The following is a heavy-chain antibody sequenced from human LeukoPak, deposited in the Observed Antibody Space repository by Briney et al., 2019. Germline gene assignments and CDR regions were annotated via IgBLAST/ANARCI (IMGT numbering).Heavy chain of an antibody. CDR2: IYTSGST. CDR1: GGSISSYY. D-gene: IGHD3-9*01. CDR3: ASRPYDILTGYSYDFDY. Sequence: SETLSLTCTVSGGSISSYYWSWVRQPAGKGLEWIGRIYTSGSTNYNPSLKSRVTMSVDTSKNQFSLKLSSVTAADTAVYYCASRPYDILTGYSYDFDYWGQGTLVTVSS. V-gene: IGHV4-4*07. J-gene: IGHJ4*02.